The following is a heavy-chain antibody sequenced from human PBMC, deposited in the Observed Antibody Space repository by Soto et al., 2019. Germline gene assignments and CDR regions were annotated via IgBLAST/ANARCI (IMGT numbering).Heavy chain of an antibody. CDR3: ATAPGPY. D-gene: IGHD2-21*02. J-gene: IGHJ4*02. CDR2: IYNIIGST. Sequence: SETLSLTCTVSGGSISGYYWSWLRQPPGKGLEWIGYIYNIIGSTSYNPSLRSRVTISVDRSKNQFSLKLSSVTAADTAVYYCATAPGPYWGQGTLVTVS. V-gene: IGHV4-59*12. CDR1: GGSISGYY.